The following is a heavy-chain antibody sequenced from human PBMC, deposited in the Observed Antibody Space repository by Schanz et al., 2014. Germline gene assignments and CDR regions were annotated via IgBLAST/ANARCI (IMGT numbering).Heavy chain of an antibody. V-gene: IGHV1-18*01. CDR2: INAHTGNT. CDR1: GYIFGSHG. D-gene: IGHD3-10*01. J-gene: IGHJ3*02. CDR3: ARVHIATYHYNSPGAFDI. Sequence: QLMQSGSEARKPGASVKVSCKASGYIFGSHGMTWVRQAPGQGPELMGWINAHTGNTQYAQKFHGRVNMTRDTVTTTVHLELARLRTDDTAIYYCARVHIATYHYNSPGAFDIWGQGTSVTVSS.